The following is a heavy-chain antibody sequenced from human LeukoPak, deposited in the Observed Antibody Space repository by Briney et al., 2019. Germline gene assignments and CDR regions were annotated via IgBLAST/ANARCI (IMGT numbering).Heavy chain of an antibody. J-gene: IGHJ4*02. CDR2: IKQDGSEK. CDR1: GFTFSSYW. V-gene: IGHV3-7*03. Sequence: GGSLRLSCAASGFTFSSYWMSWVRQAPGKGLEWVANIKQDGSEKYYVDSVEGRFTISRDNAKNSLYLQMNSLRAEDTAVYYCARDCRYDSSGYWPYYFDYWGQGTLVTVSS. D-gene: IGHD3-22*01. CDR3: ARDCRYDSSGYWPYYFDY.